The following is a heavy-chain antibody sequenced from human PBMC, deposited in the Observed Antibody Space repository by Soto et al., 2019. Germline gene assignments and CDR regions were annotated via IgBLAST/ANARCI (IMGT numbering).Heavy chain of an antibody. V-gene: IGHV1-24*01. J-gene: IGHJ4*02. CDR1: GYTLTELS. CDR3: ATLYGVLRYFDWPRV. CDR2: FDPEDGET. Sequence: ASVKVSCKVSGYTLTELSMHWVRQAPGKGLEWMGGFDPEDGETIYAQKFQGRVTMTEDTSTDTAYMELSSLRSEDTAVYYCATLYGVLRYFDWPRVWGQGTLVTVSS. D-gene: IGHD3-9*01.